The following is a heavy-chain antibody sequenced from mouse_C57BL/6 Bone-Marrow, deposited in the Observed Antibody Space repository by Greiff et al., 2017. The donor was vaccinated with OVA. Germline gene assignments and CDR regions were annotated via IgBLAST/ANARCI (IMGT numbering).Heavy chain of an antibody. Sequence: QSCKASGYTFTSYWMQWVKQRPGQGLEWIGEIDPSDSYTNYNQKFKGKATLTVDTSSSTAYMQLSSLTSEDSAVYYCARGAYYSSFDYWGQGTTLTVSS. CDR3: ARGAYYSSFDY. D-gene: IGHD2-12*01. J-gene: IGHJ2*01. V-gene: IGHV1-50*01. CDR1: GYTFTSYW. CDR2: IDPSDSYT.